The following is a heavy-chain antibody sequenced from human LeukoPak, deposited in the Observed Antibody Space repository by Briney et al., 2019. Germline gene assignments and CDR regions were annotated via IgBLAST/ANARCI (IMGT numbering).Heavy chain of an antibody. Sequence: NPSQTLSLTCTVSGGSVSSGGYYWNWIRQPPGKGLEWIGYIYHSGSTYYNPSLKSRVTISVDTSKNQFSLKLSSVTAADTAVYYCARVPTDYGDPTYHFGGGGDDWGQGTLVTVSS. CDR3: ARVPTDYGDPTYHFGGGGDD. J-gene: IGHJ4*02. V-gene: IGHV4-30-2*01. CDR1: GGSVSSGGYY. D-gene: IGHD4-17*01. CDR2: IYHSGST.